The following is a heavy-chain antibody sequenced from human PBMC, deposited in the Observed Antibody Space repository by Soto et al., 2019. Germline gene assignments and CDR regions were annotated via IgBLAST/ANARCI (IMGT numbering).Heavy chain of an antibody. CDR2: ISYDGSNK. J-gene: IGHJ2*01. CDR1: GFTFRSYA. Sequence: QVQLVESGGGVVQPGRSLRLSCAASGFTFRSYAMHWVRQAPGQGLAWVAVISYDGSNKYYADSVKGRFTISRDNSKNPLYLQMNSLRAEDTAVYYCARPLWRDDYNWGYFDLWGRGTLVTVSS. CDR3: ARPLWRDDYNWGYFDL. V-gene: IGHV3-30-3*01. D-gene: IGHD4-4*01.